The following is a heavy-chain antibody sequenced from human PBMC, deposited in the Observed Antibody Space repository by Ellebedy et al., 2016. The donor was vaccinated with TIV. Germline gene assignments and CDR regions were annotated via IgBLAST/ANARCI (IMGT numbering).Heavy chain of an antibody. CDR1: GFTFRSYW. CDR2: IRPEGDDI. CDR3: AMPASYGDYTVHVTPWFYP. Sequence: PGGSLRLSCAASGFTFRSYWMTWVRQAPGKGLEWVAKIRPEGDDIYYAESGKGRFTISRDNAKNSLFLQMNSLRVEDTAVYYCAMPASYGDYTVHVTPWFYPWGQGTLVTVSS. V-gene: IGHV3-7*01. D-gene: IGHD4-17*01. J-gene: IGHJ5*02.